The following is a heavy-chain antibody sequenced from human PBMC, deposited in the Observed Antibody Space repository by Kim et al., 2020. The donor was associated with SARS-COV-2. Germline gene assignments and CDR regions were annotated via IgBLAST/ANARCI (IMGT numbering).Heavy chain of an antibody. CDR3: VRIGGLFYYGMDV. D-gene: IGHD3-16*01. J-gene: IGHJ6*02. Sequence: GGSLRLSCASSGFTFSDHYMDWVRQSPGKGLEWVGRTRNKRNSYSSKYAASVKGRFTISRNESTNSLYLQMNSLQTEDTAVYYSVRIGGLFYYGMDVWGQGTMVTVSS. V-gene: IGHV3-72*01. CDR2: TRNKRNSYSS. CDR1: GFTFSDHY.